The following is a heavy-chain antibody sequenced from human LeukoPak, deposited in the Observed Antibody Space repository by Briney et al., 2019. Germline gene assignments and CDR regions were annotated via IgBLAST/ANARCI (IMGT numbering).Heavy chain of an antibody. V-gene: IGHV3-30*18. CDR2: ISYDGSNK. J-gene: IGHJ6*02. CDR3: AKDPRRSRNYDYYYYYGMDV. Sequence: RSLRLSCAASGFTFSSYGMHWVRPAPGKGLGWVAVISYDGSNKYYSDSVKGRFTISRDNSKNTLYLQMNSLRAEDTAVYYCAKDPRRSRNYDYYYYYGMDVWGQGTTVTVSS. D-gene: IGHD4-11*01. CDR1: GFTFSSYG.